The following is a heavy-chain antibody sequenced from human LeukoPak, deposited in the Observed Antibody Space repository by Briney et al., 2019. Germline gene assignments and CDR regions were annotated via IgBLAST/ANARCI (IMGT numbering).Heavy chain of an antibody. V-gene: IGHV1-69*05. CDR3: ASKGAPPQGGPYYYYHYMDV. J-gene: IGHJ6*03. Sequence: SVKVSCKASGGTFSSYAISWVRQAPGQGLEWMGGIIPIFGTANYAQKFQGRVTITTDESTSTAYMELSSLRSEDTAVYYCASKGAPPQGGPYYYYHYMDVWGKGTTVTVSS. CDR2: IIPIFGTA. CDR1: GGTFSSYA.